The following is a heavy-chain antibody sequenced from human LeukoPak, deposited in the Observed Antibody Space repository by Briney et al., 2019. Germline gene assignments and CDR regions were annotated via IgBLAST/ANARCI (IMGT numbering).Heavy chain of an antibody. CDR3: TTLGYHLDS. J-gene: IGHJ5*01. V-gene: IGHV3-48*03. CDR1: GFAFSAYE. Sequence: GGSLRLSCAASGFAFSAYEMNWVRQAPGKGLEWVSYIAGSDTRTYYADSVKGRFTIFRDNTKNSLYLQMNSLRVEDTGLYCTTLGYHLDSWGHGTLVTVSS. D-gene: IGHD3-22*01. CDR2: IAGSDTRT.